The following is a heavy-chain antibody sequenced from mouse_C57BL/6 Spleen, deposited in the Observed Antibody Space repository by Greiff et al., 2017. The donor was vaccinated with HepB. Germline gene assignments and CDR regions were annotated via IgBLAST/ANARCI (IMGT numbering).Heavy chain of an antibody. D-gene: IGHD1-1*01. V-gene: IGHV1-81*01. J-gene: IGHJ3*01. CDR3: AKESGTYGSSYGFAY. CDR2: IYPRSGNT. CDR1: GYTFTSYG. Sequence: VQVVESGAELARPGASVKLSCKASGYTFTSYGISWVKQRTGQGLEWIGEIYPRSGNTYYNEKFKGKATLTADKSSSTAYMELRSLTSEDSAVYFCAKESGTYGSSYGFAYWGQGTLVTVSA.